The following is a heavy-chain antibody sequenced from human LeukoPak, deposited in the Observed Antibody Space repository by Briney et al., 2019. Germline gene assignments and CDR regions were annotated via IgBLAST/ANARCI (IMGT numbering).Heavy chain of an antibody. J-gene: IGHJ6*02. CDR2: INPYSGST. Sequence: ASVKVSCKASGHTFTTYYLHWVRQAPGHALEWMGIINPYSGSTTYAQKFQGRVTMTRDTSTSTVYMELSSLRSDDTAVYYCARSTDVYSGNYYSGWGPGTTVTVSS. V-gene: IGHV1-46*01. CDR1: GHTFTTYY. CDR3: ARSTDVYSGNYYSG. D-gene: IGHD1-26*01.